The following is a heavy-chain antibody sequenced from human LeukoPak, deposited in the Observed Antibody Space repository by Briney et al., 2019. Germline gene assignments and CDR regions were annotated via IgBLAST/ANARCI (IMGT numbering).Heavy chain of an antibody. J-gene: IGHJ5*02. V-gene: IGHV3-21*01. CDR2: ISSSSSYI. CDR1: GFTFSSYS. D-gene: IGHD3-22*01. Sequence: GGSLRLSCAASGFTFSSYSMTWVRQAPGKGLEWVSSISSSSSYIYYADSVKGRFTISRDNAKNSLYLQMNSLRAEDTAVYYCARGGRAYYYDSSGQRNWFDPWGQGTLVTVSS. CDR3: ARGGRAYYYDSSGQRNWFDP.